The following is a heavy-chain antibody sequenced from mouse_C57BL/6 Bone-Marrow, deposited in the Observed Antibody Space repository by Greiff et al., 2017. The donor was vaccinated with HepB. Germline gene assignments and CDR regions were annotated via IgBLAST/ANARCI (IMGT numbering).Heavy chain of an antibody. D-gene: IGHD2-1*01. V-gene: IGHV1-69*01. J-gene: IGHJ2*01. CDR3: ASSTDFDY. CDR2: IDPSDSYT. Sequence: VQLQQPGAELVMPVASVKLSCKASGYTFTSYWMHWVKQRPGQGLEWIGEIDPSDSYTNYNQKFKGKSTLTVDKSSSTAYMQLSSLTSEDSAVYYCASSTDFDYWGQGTTLTVSS. CDR1: GYTFTSYW.